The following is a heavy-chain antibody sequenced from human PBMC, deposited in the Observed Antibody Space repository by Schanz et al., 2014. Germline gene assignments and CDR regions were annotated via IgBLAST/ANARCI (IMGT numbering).Heavy chain of an antibody. CDR1: GDSMKSHY. J-gene: IGHJ4*02. V-gene: IGHV4-4*07. Sequence: QVQLRESGPRLVKPSETLSLNCTVSGDSMKSHYWTWIRQPAGQGLEWVGRIFTGGSSDYNRSFKSRIPMSIDTSNSFFSFPISSWPAASISFYFCARVSRGGVFDFWGPGILVTVSS. CDR3: ARVSRGGVFDF. CDR2: IFTGGSS. D-gene: IGHD3-3*01.